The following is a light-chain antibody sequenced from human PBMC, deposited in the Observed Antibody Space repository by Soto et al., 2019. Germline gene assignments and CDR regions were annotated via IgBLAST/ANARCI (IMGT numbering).Light chain of an antibody. J-gene: IGKJ1*01. CDR2: GAS. V-gene: IGKV3-20*01. CDR1: QSVSSSY. Sequence: VLTQTPGTLSLSPGERGTLSFSACQSVSSSYLSWYQQKPGQAPRLLIYGASNRATGIPDRFSGSGSGTDFTLTISRLEPEDFAVYYCQQYGSSGTFGQGTKVDIK. CDR3: QQYGSSGT.